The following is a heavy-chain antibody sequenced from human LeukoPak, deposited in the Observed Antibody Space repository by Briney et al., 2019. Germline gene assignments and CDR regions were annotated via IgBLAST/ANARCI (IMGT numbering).Heavy chain of an antibody. D-gene: IGHD3-9*01. J-gene: IGHJ4*02. Sequence: SETLSLTCAVYGGSFSGYYWSWIRQPPGKGLEWIGEINHSGSTNYNPSLKSRVTISVDTSKNQFSLKLSSVTAADTAVYYCARWHHDILTLGDWGQGTLVTVSS. CDR1: GGSFSGYY. CDR2: INHSGST. CDR3: ARWHHDILTLGD. V-gene: IGHV4-34*01.